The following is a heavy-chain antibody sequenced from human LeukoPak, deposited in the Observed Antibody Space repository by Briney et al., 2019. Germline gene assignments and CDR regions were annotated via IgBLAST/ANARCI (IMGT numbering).Heavy chain of an antibody. D-gene: IGHD6-13*01. V-gene: IGHV4-34*01. CDR1: GGSFRGYY. Sequence: SETLSLTCAVYGGSFRGYYWSWIRQPPGKGVEWIGEINHSGSTNYNPSLKSRVTISVDTSKNQFSLKLSSVTAADTAVYYCARGIAAAGKGNWFDPWGQGTLVTVSS. J-gene: IGHJ5*02. CDR2: INHSGST. CDR3: ARGIAAAGKGNWFDP.